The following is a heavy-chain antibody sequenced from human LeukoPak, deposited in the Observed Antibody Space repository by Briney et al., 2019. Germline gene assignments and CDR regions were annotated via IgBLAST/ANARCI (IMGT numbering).Heavy chain of an antibody. V-gene: IGHV3-30-3*01. Sequence: PGGSLRLSCAASGFTFSSYAMHWVRQAPGKGLEWVAVISYDGSNKYYADSVKGRFTISRDNSKNTLYLQINSLRAEDTAVYYCARGDMQWLVRGYYFDYWGQGTLVTVSS. CDR1: GFTFSSYA. J-gene: IGHJ4*02. CDR3: ARGDMQWLVRGYYFDY. CDR2: ISYDGSNK. D-gene: IGHD6-19*01.